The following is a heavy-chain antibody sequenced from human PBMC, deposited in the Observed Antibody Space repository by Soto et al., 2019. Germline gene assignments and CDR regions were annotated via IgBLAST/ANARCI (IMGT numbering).Heavy chain of an antibody. V-gene: IGHV4-59*01. CDR1: GGSMSSYY. CDR2: IYYSGST. Sequence: SETLSLTCTVSGGSMSSYYWSWIRQPPGKGLEWIGYIYYSGSTNYNPSLKSRVTISVDTSKNQFSLKLSSVTAADTAVYYCATGYSSSWGAFDIWGQGTMVTVSS. J-gene: IGHJ3*02. D-gene: IGHD6-13*01. CDR3: ATGYSSSWGAFDI.